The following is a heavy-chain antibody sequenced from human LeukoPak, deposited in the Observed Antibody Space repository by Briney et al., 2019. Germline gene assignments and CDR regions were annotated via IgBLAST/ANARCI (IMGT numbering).Heavy chain of an antibody. CDR3: APSVTTEGLFDY. Sequence: MTGGSLRLSCAASGFTFSDAWMTWVRQAPGTGLEWVGRIKSKIEGETTDYAAPVKGRLTISRDDSENTLYLQMNSLKTEDTAVYYCAPSVTTEGLFDYWGQGTLVTVSS. CDR2: IKSKIEGETT. J-gene: IGHJ4*02. D-gene: IGHD4-17*01. V-gene: IGHV3-15*01. CDR1: GFTFSDAW.